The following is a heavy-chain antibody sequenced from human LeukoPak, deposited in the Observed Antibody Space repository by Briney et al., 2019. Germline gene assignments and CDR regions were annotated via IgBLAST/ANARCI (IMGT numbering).Heavy chain of an antibody. CDR3: ARAPELGMSRPFDY. D-gene: IGHD7-27*01. V-gene: IGHV4-34*01. Sequence: SETLSLTCTVSGGSIRGYYCNWLRQPPGEGLEWIGEINHSGSTNYNPSLKSRVTISVDTSKNQFSLKLSSVTAADTAVYYCARAPELGMSRPFDYWGQGTLVTVSS. J-gene: IGHJ4*02. CDR2: INHSGST. CDR1: GGSIRGYY.